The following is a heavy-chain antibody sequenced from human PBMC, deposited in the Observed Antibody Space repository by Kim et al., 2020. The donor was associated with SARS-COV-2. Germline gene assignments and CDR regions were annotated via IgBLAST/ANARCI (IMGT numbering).Heavy chain of an antibody. Sequence: GGSLRLSCAASGFTFSDSGIHWVRQASGKGLQWVGRIRSKVNNYATAYAASVKGRFTISRDDSKNAAFLQMNSLKSEDTAVYYCIGIRITTPDWEGRNYWGQGTLVTVSS. V-gene: IGHV3-73*01. CDR2: IRSKVNNYAT. J-gene: IGHJ4*02. D-gene: IGHD1-20*01. CDR1: GFTFSDSG. CDR3: IGIRITTPDWEGRNY.